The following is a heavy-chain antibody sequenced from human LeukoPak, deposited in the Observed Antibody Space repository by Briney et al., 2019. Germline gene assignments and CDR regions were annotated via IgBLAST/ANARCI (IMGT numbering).Heavy chain of an antibody. CDR2: IDWDDDK. Sequence: TLSLTCTVSGGSISSYYWSWIRQPPGKALEWLARIDWDDDKYYSTSLKTRLTISKDTSKNQVVLTMTNMDPVDTATYYCARCNYYDSSGYYGYFDYWGQGTLVTVSS. J-gene: IGHJ4*02. V-gene: IGHV2-70*11. CDR1: GGSISSYYW. CDR3: ARCNYYDSSGYYGYFDY. D-gene: IGHD3-22*01.